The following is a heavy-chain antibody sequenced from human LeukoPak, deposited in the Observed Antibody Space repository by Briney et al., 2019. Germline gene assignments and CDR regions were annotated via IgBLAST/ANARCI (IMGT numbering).Heavy chain of an antibody. CDR3: ASRGTYYYDSSGYYYILDY. CDR1: GGSISSGGYY. D-gene: IGHD3-22*01. V-gene: IGHV4-31*03. Sequence: PSETLSLTCTVSGGSISSGGYYWSWIRQHPGKGLEWIGYIYYSGSTYYNPSLKSRVTISVDTSKNQFSLKLSSVTAADTAVYYCASRGTYYYDSSGYYYILDYWDQGTLVTVSS. J-gene: IGHJ4*02. CDR2: IYYSGST.